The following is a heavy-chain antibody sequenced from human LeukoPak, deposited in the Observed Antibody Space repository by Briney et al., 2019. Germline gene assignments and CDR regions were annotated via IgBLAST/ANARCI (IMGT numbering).Heavy chain of an antibody. J-gene: IGHJ5*02. V-gene: IGHV3-23*01. CDR2: ISGSGGST. D-gene: IGHD6-19*01. CDR3: AKEPYSSGWYDWFDP. CDR1: GFTFSSFA. Sequence: GGSLRLSCAASGFTFSSFAMNWVRQAPGKGLEWVSAISGSGGSTYYADSVKGRFTISRDNSKNTLYLQMNSLRAEDTAVYYCAKEPYSSGWYDWFDPWGQGTLVTVSS.